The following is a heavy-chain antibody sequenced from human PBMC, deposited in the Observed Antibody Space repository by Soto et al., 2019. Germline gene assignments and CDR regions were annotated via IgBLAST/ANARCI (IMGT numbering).Heavy chain of an antibody. CDR3: ASETRYCSSTSFITTGYYYYGMDV. D-gene: IGHD2-2*01. J-gene: IGHJ6*02. Sequence: GASVKVSCKASGYTFTRYAMHWVRQAPGQRLEWMGWINAGNGNTKYSQKFQGRVTITRDTSASTAYMELSSLRSEDTAVYYCASETRYCSSTSFITTGYYYYGMDVWGQGTTVTVSS. CDR2: INAGNGNT. CDR1: GYTFTRYA. V-gene: IGHV1-3*01.